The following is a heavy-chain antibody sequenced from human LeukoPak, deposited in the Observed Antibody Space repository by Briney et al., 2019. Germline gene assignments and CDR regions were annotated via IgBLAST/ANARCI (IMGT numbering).Heavy chain of an antibody. CDR2: VYYTGST. Sequence: SETLSLTCTASGGSISNYYWSWIRQPPGKGLEWIGNVYYTGSTNYNPSLKSRVTMSVETSENKLSLNLSSMTAADTAVYYCARRSGSNYWYFDLWGRGTLLTVSS. V-gene: IGHV4-59*01. CDR3: ARRSGSNYWYFDL. CDR1: GGSISNYY. D-gene: IGHD6-13*01. J-gene: IGHJ2*01.